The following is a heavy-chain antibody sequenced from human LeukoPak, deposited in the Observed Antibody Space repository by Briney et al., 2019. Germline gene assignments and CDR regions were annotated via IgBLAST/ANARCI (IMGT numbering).Heavy chain of an antibody. D-gene: IGHD3-16*02. CDR3: LRDYHGMDV. CDR1: GSTVSEYD. J-gene: IGHJ6*02. V-gene: IGHV3-13*01. CDR2: IGIVGDT. Sequence: PGGSLRLSCAASGSTVSEYDMHWVRQATGKGLEWVSAIGIVGDTYYVGSVKGRFTMSRDNASNKVHLQMNSLRDGDTGFYYCLRDYHGMDVWGQGTTVIVSS.